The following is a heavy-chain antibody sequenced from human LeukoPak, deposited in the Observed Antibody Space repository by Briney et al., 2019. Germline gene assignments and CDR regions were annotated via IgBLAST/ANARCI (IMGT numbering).Heavy chain of an antibody. CDR3: ARDLDNYYDSSGFDY. CDR1: GFTFSSYE. CDR2: ISSSSSYI. J-gene: IGHJ4*02. V-gene: IGHV3-21*01. Sequence: GGSLRLSCAASGFTFSSYEMNWVRQAPGKGLEWVSSISSSSSYIYYADSVKGRFTISRDNAKNSLYLQMNSLRAEDTAVYYCARDLDNYYDSSGFDYWGQGTLVTVSS. D-gene: IGHD3-22*01.